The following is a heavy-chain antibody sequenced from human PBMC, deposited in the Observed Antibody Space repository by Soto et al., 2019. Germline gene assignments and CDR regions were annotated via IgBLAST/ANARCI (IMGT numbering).Heavy chain of an antibody. V-gene: IGHV3-7*01. CDR2: INPDGSAT. D-gene: IGHD3-16*01. Sequence: EVQLVESGGGLVQPGGSLRLSCVASGFSFRNSWRTCVRQAPGKGLECLFNINPDGSATYYVDSVKGRFTISRDNAKNSISRQINSLRDEDTAIYHGVNDLNWGANWGQGTMVILSP. CDR1: GFSFRNSW. CDR3: VNDLNWGAN. J-gene: IGHJ3*01.